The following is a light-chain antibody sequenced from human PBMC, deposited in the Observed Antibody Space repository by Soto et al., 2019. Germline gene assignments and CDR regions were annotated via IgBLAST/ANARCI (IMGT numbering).Light chain of an antibody. V-gene: IGKV1-39*01. Sequence: DIQMTQSPSSLSASVGDRVTITCRASQNISYYLSWYQQKPGKAPKLLINAASSLQSGVPSRFSGSGSGTDFTLTISSLQPEDFVAYYCQQSYSIPHTFGQGTKLEIK. CDR3: QQSYSIPHT. J-gene: IGKJ2*01. CDR2: AAS. CDR1: QNISYY.